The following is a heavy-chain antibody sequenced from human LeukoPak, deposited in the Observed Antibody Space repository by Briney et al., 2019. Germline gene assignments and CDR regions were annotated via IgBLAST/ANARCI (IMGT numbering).Heavy chain of an antibody. CDR3: ALVGAARRIY. CDR2: INGDGSST. D-gene: IGHD1-26*01. Sequence: GGSLGLSCAASGFTFSTYWMHWVRQAPGKGLVWVSRINGDGSSTNYADSVKGRFTISRDNAKNTLYLQMNSLRAEDTAVYYCALVGAARRIYWGQGTLVTVSS. CDR1: GFTFSTYW. V-gene: IGHV3-74*01. J-gene: IGHJ4*02.